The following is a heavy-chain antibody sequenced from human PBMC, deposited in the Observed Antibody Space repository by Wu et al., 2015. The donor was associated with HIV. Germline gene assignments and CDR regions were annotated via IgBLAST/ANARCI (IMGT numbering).Heavy chain of an antibody. Sequence: QVQLLQSGTEVKKPGASVKVSCKVSGYTLKKLSIQWVRQSRGKGLEWMGGFDPEDGKTIFAQRFQGRVTMTEGPSTDTAFMGLSSLRPEDTGVYYCASRPRDVWSIGLQXWGQGTLVIVSS. J-gene: IGHJ1*01. CDR1: GYTLKKLS. D-gene: IGHD2-8*02. CDR2: FDPEDGKT. CDR3: ASRPRDVWSIGLQX. V-gene: IGHV1-24*01.